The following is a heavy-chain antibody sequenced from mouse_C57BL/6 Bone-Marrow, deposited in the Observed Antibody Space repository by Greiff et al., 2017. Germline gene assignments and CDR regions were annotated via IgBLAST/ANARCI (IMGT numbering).Heavy chain of an antibody. J-gene: IGHJ1*03. Sequence: QVQLQQSGPELARPWASVKISCQAFYTFFRRLHFAIRDTNYWMQWVKQRPGQGLEWIGAIHPGNGDTSYNQKFKGKATLTADKSSSTAYMQLSSLTSEDAAVYYCALAYGSSPWYFDVWGTGTTVTVSS. V-gene: IGHV1-87*01. CDR2: GQGLEWIG. D-gene: IGHD1-1*01. CDR3: SEDAAVYYCALAYGSSPWYFDV. CDR1: YTFFRRLH.